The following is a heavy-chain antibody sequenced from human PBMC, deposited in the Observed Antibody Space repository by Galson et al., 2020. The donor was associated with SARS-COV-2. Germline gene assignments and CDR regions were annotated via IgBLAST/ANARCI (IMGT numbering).Heavy chain of an antibody. CDR2: IYYSGST. CDR3: ARHLLWFGEFNLDAFDI. Sequence: SETLSLTCTVPGGSISSSSYYWGWIRQPPGKGLEWIGSIYYSGSTYYNPSLKSRVTISVDTSKNQFSLKLSSVTAADTAVYYCARHLLWFGEFNLDAFDIWGQGTMVTVSS. CDR1: GGSISSSSYY. J-gene: IGHJ3*02. D-gene: IGHD3-10*01. V-gene: IGHV4-39*01.